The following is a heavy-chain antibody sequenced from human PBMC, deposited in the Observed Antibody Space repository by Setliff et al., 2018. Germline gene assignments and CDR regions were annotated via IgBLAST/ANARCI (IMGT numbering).Heavy chain of an antibody. CDR3: ARDRDSSGYPYYFDY. Sequence: ASVKVSCKAFRYTFNDYYIHWVRQTPGQGLEWMGRINPSSGGTDDAQNFLGRVTMTRDTAISTAYMELSRLRSDDTAVYYCARDRDSSGYPYYFDYWGQGTLVTVSS. J-gene: IGHJ4*02. CDR2: INPSSGGT. CDR1: RYTFNDYY. V-gene: IGHV1-2*06. D-gene: IGHD3-22*01.